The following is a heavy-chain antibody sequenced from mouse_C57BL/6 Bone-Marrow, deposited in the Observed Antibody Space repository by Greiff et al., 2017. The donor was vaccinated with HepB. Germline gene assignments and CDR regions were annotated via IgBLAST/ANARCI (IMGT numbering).Heavy chain of an antibody. V-gene: IGHV1-82*01. Sequence: VKLVESGPELVKPGASVKISCKASGYAFSSSWMNWVKQRPGKGLEWIGRIYPGDGDTNYNGKFKGKATLTADKSSSTAYMQLSSLTSEDSAVYFCLITTVVAADYWGQGTTLTVSS. CDR1: GYAFSSSW. D-gene: IGHD1-1*01. J-gene: IGHJ2*01. CDR3: LITTVVAADY. CDR2: IYPGDGDT.